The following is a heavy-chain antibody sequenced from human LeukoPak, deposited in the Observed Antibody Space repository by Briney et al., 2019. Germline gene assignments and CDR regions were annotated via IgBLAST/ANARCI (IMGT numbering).Heavy chain of an antibody. J-gene: IGHJ4*02. CDR1: GYTLTSYG. CDR3: AREAAAGTSFDY. D-gene: IGHD6-13*01. Sequence: VSVKVSCKASGYTLTSYGISWVRQAPGQGLEWMGWISAYNGNTNYAQKLQGRVTMTTDTSTSTAYMELRSLRSDDTAVYYCAREAAAGTSFDYWGQGTLVTVSS. CDR2: ISAYNGNT. V-gene: IGHV1-18*01.